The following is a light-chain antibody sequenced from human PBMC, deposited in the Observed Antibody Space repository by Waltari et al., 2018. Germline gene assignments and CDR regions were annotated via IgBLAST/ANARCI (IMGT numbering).Light chain of an antibody. Sequence: QSVLTQPPPASGTPGQRVTIYCSGSSSNIGDNVVNWYQQLPGKAHTLLIYWSGQRHSGVPDRFSGSKSGTMASLAISGLQSADEGDYYGAAWDDSLHGHWVFGGGTEVTVL. J-gene: IGLJ3*02. CDR1: SSNIGDNV. CDR2: WSG. CDR3: AAWDDSLHGHWV. V-gene: IGLV1-44*01.